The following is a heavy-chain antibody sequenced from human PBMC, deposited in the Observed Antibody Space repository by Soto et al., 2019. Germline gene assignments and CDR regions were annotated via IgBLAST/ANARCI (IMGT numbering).Heavy chain of an antibody. CDR2: ISSSGRTI. J-gene: IGHJ4*02. D-gene: IGHD3-16*01. V-gene: IGHV3-11*01. Sequence: QVQLVESGGDLVKPGGSLRLSCAASGFTSSNYYMSWIRQAPGKGLEWVSYISSSGRTIYYADSVKGRFTISRDNAKNSRYLQMNSRRAEDTAVYYCARSLGMGGDGYNWGQGTLVTVSS. CDR3: ARSLGMGGDGYN. CDR1: GFTSSNYY.